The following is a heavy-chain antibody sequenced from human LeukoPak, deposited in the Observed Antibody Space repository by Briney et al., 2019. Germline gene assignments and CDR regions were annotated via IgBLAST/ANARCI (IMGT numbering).Heavy chain of an antibody. CDR1: GFTFATYA. CDR3: ARDLGEGDAFDI. CDR2: ISGSGGLT. J-gene: IGHJ3*02. V-gene: IGHV3-23*01. Sequence: PGGSLRLSCAASGFTFATYATSWVRQAPGKGLEWVSSISGSGGLTYYADSVKGRFTISRDNSKNTLYLQMNSLRAEDTAVYYCARDLGEGDAFDIWGQGTMVTVSS. D-gene: IGHD3-16*01.